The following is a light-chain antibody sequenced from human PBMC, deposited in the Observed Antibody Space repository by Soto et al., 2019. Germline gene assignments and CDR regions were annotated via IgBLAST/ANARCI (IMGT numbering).Light chain of an antibody. CDR3: QGWDGYTAYV. V-gene: IGLV3-1*01. CDR1: KLGDKY. J-gene: IGLJ1*01. Sequence: SYELIQPPSVSVSPGQTASITCSGDKLGDKYACWYQQKQGQSPVLGIYQDSKRASGITELFSGSNSGNTGTLTISGTQAMDEADYYCQGWDGYTAYVFGTGTKVAVL. CDR2: QDS.